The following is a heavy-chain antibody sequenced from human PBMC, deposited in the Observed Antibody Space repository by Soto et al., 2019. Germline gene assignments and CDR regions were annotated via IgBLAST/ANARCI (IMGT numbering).Heavy chain of an antibody. CDR2: INTGNGNT. CDR1: GITSTTYA. V-gene: IGHV1-3*04. J-gene: IGHJ5*02. CDR3: ARTISGYLT. Sequence: QVQLVQSGAEVKKPGASVKVSCKASGITSTTYAIHWVRQAPGQGLEWMGWINTGNGNTRYSQRFLGRVALTTDTSASTATMDLSSLTSEDTAVYYCARTISGYLTWGQGTLITASS. D-gene: IGHD5-12*01.